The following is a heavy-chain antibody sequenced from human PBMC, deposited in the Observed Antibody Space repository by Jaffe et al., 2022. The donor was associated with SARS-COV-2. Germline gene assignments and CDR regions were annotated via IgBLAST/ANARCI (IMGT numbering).Heavy chain of an antibody. CDR1: GGTFSSYA. CDR3: ARVPPPEWQQLVREGAFDI. CDR2: IIPIFGTA. Sequence: QVQLVQSGAEVKKPGSSVKVSCKASGGTFSSYAISWVRQAPGQGLEWMGGIIPIFGTANYAQKFQGRVTITADESTSTAYMELSSLRSEDTAVYYCARVPPPEWQQLVREGAFDIWGQGTMVTVSS. D-gene: IGHD6-13*01. V-gene: IGHV1-69*01. J-gene: IGHJ3*02.